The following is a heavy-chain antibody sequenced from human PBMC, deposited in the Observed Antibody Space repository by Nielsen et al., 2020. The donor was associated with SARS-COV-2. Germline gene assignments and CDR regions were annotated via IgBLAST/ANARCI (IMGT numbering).Heavy chain of an antibody. D-gene: IGHD1-26*01. CDR2: ISYTGTT. CDR3: ACSSGSYYLSTAFDY. CDR1: GGSY. V-gene: IGHV4-39*01. J-gene: IGHJ4*02. Sequence: SETLSLTCSVSGGSYWGWIRQPPGKGLEWIGTISYTGTTYYNPSLKSRVTISVDTSKNQFSLKLSSVTAADTAVYYCACSSGSYYLSTAFDYWGQGTLVTVSS.